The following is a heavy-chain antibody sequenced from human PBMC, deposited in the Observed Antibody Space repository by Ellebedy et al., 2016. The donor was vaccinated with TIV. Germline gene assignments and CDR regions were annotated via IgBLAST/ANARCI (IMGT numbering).Heavy chain of an antibody. CDR3: ARHTCSDSSCYTGGIDY. Sequence: GESLKISCKGSGYSFTSYWIGWVRQMPGKGLEWMGMIYPGDSNTRYSPSFEGQVTISADKSISTAYLQWGSLRASDTAIFYCARHTCSDSSCYTGGIDYWGHGTLVTVSS. CDR2: IYPGDSNT. CDR1: GYSFTSYW. J-gene: IGHJ4*01. V-gene: IGHV5-51*01. D-gene: IGHD2-15*01.